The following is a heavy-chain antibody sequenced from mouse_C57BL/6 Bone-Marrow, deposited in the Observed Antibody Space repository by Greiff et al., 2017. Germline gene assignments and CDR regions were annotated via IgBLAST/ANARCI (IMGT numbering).Heavy chain of an antibody. CDR2: IYPRSGNT. V-gene: IGHV1-81*01. D-gene: IGHD1-1*01. J-gene: IGHJ4*01. CDR1: GYTFTSYG. Sequence: VKLQQSGAELARPGASVKLSCKASGYTFTSYGISWVKQRTGQGLEWIGEIYPRSGNTYYNEKFKGKATLTADKSSSTAYMELRSLTSEDSAVYFCAREYYGSTYYAMDYWGQGTSVTVSS. CDR3: AREYYGSTYYAMDY.